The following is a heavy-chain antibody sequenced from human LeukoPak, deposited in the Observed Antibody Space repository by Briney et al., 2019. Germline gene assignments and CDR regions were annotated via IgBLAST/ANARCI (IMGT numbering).Heavy chain of an antibody. CDR3: ARARYYYDSSGYGYDFDY. CDR1: GFTFSNAW. V-gene: IGHV3-15*01. J-gene: IGHJ4*02. D-gene: IGHD3-22*01. Sequence: GGPLRLSCAASGFTFSNAWMSWVRQAPGKGLEWVGRIKSKTDGGTTDYAAPVKGRFTISRDDSKNTLYLQMNSLKTEDTAVYYCARARYYYDSSGYGYDFDYWGQGTLVTVSS. CDR2: IKSKTDGGTT.